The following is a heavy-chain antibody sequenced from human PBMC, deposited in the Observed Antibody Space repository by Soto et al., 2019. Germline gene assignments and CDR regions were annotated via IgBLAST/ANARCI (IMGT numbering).Heavy chain of an antibody. CDR2: TWYDGSNK. CDR3: ARGHGVATTMGWFDP. CDR1: GFTFSSYG. D-gene: IGHD5-12*01. J-gene: IGHJ5*02. Sequence: QVRLVESGGGVVQPGRSLRLSCEASGFTFSSYGIHWVRQAPGKGLEWVAVTWYDGSNKYYADSVKGRFSISRDNSKNTLYLLMNSLRAEDTAVYYCARGHGVATTMGWFDPWGQGTLVTVSS. V-gene: IGHV3-33*01.